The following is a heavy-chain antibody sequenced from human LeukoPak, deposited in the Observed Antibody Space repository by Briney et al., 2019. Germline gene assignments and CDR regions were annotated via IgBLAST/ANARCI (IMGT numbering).Heavy chain of an antibody. V-gene: IGHV3-23*01. D-gene: IGHD2-2*01. CDR1: GFTLNNAW. J-gene: IGHJ5*02. CDR2: ISGNGGST. Sequence: GGSLRLSCAASGFTLNNAWMSWVRQAPGKGLEWVSAISGNGGSTYYADSVKGRFTISRDTSKNTLYLQMNSLRAEDTAIYYCAKSLVVVPAAGSWFDPWGQGTLVTVSS. CDR3: AKSLVVVPAAGSWFDP.